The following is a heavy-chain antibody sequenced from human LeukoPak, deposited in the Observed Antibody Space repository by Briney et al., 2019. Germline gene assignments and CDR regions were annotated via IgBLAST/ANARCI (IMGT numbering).Heavy chain of an antibody. CDR2: ISSSSSYI. CDR1: GFTFSSYS. D-gene: IGHD2-2*01. J-gene: IGHJ4*02. CDR3: VREGPYCSSANGYPSGIFDY. V-gene: IGHV3-21*01. Sequence: GGALRLSCAASGFTFSSYSMNWVRQAPGKGLEWVSFISSSSSYIYYADSVKGRFTISRDNAKNSLYLQMNSLRAEDTAVYYCVREGPYCSSANGYPSGIFDYWGQGTLVTVSS.